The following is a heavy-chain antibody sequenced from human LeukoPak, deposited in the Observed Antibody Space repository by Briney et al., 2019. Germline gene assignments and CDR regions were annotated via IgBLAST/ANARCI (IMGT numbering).Heavy chain of an antibody. CDR2: INPSGGST. J-gene: IGHJ5*02. Sequence: GASVKVSCKASGYTFTSYYMHWVRQAPGQGLEWMGIINPSGGSTSYAQKFQGRVTMTRDMSTSTVYMELSSLRSEDTAVYYCASSISLYNWFDPWGQGTLVTVSS. CDR3: ASSISLYNWFDP. CDR1: GYTFTSYY. D-gene: IGHD3-16*02. V-gene: IGHV1-46*01.